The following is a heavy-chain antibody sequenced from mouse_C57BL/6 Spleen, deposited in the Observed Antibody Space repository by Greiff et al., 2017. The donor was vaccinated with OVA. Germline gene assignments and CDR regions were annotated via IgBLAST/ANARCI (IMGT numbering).Heavy chain of an antibody. CDR1: GYTFTDYY. J-gene: IGHJ2*01. CDR3: ARYPPGAYFDY. V-gene: IGHV1-26*01. CDR2: INPNNGGT. Sequence: VQLQQSGPELVKPGASVKISCKASGYTFTDYYMNWVKQSHGKSLEWIGDINPNNGGTSYNQKFKGKATLTVDKSSSTAYMELRSLTSEDSAVYYCARYPPGAYFDYWGQGTTLTVSS.